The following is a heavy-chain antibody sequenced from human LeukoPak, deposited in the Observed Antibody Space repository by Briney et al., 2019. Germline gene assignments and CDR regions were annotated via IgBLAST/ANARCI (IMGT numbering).Heavy chain of an antibody. D-gene: IGHD6-6*01. CDR3: VKSGAARLLYKVDWFDP. V-gene: IGHV3-33*06. Sequence: QPGRSLRLSCAASGFTFSNYGIHWVCQAPGKGLEWVAVIWYDGTNAYYADSVKGRFTISRDNSKNTLYLQMNSLRAEDTAVYYCVKSGAARLLYKVDWFDPWGQGTLVIVSS. CDR1: GFTFSNYG. CDR2: IWYDGTNA. J-gene: IGHJ5*02.